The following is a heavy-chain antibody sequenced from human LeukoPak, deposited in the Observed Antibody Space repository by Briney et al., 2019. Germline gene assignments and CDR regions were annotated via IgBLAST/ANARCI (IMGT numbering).Heavy chain of an antibody. J-gene: IGHJ6*02. V-gene: IGHV3-53*01. D-gene: IGHD4-17*01. CDR3: ARDPRTTGKSNYGMDV. CDR1: GITVSSNY. Sequence: PAGSLTLSCAASGITVSSNYMSWVRQPPGKGLEWVSIIYSGGTTYYADSVQGRFTISRDNSKNTVYLQMNSLRVEDTAVYYCARDPRTTGKSNYGMDVWGQGTTVSASS. CDR2: IYSGGTT.